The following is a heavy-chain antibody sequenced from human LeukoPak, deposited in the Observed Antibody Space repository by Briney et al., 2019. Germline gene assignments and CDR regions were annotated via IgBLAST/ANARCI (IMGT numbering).Heavy chain of an antibody. D-gene: IGHD6-13*01. CDR3: AIGYSSSWYPQYYFDY. CDR2: IIPIFGTA. J-gene: IGHJ4*02. CDR1: GYTFTGYY. Sequence: SVKVSCKASGYTFTGYYIHWVRQAPGQGLEWMGGIIPIFGTANYAQKFQGRVTITADESTSTAYMELSSLRSEDTAVYYCAIGYSSSWYPQYYFDYWGQGTLVTVSS. V-gene: IGHV1-69*13.